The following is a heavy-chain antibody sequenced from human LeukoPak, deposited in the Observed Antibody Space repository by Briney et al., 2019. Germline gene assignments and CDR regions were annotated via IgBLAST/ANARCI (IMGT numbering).Heavy chain of an antibody. V-gene: IGHV3-20*04. CDR3: AISYYYDSSGYYYHAFDI. CDR1: GFTFDDYG. J-gene: IGHJ3*02. Sequence: GGSLRLSCAASGFTFDDYGMSWVRQAPGKGLEWVSGINLNGGSTGYADSVKGRFTISRDNAKNSLYLQMNSLRAEDTAVYYGAISYYYDSSGYYYHAFDIWGQGTMVTVFS. D-gene: IGHD3-22*01. CDR2: INLNGGST.